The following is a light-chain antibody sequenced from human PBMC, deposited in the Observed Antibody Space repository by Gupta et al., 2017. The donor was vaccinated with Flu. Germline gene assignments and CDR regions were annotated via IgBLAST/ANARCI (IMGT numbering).Light chain of an antibody. CDR2: SNN. Sequence: QSVLTQPPSASGTPGQRVTISCSGSSSNIGSNTVNWYQQLPGTAPKLLIYSNNQRPSGVPDRFSGSKSGTSASLAISGLQSEDEADYYCAAWDDSLNGLNWVFGGGCKLSVL. J-gene: IGLJ3*02. V-gene: IGLV1-44*01. CDR3: AAWDDSLNGLNWV. CDR1: SSNIGSNT.